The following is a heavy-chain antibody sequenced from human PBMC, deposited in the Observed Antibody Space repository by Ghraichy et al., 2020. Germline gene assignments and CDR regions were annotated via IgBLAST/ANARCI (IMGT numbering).Heavy chain of an antibody. J-gene: IGHJ4*02. CDR3: AKSTTTLEY. V-gene: IGHV3-23*01. D-gene: IGHD2-15*01. CDR2: ISVDATAI. CDR1: GFMFSSTA. Sequence: GESLNISCTASGFMFSSTAMNWVRQAPGKGLEWASLISVDATAIYYADSVNGRFTISRDDSKDTLYLQMNSLRVDDTAVYYCAKSTTTLEYWGQGTLVTVSS.